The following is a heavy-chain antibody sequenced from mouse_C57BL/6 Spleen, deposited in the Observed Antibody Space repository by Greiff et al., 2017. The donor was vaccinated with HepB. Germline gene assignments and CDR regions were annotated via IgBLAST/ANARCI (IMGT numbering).Heavy chain of an antibody. Sequence: VHVKQSGPELVKPGASVKISCKASGYSFTDYNMNWVKQSNGKSLEWIGVINPNYGTTSYNQKFKGKATLTVDQSSSTAYMQLNSLTSEDSAVYYCASDYDYDEGGFDYWGQGTTLTVSS. D-gene: IGHD2-4*01. CDR2: INPNYGTT. CDR3: ASDYDYDEGGFDY. V-gene: IGHV1-39*01. CDR1: GYSFTDYN. J-gene: IGHJ2*01.